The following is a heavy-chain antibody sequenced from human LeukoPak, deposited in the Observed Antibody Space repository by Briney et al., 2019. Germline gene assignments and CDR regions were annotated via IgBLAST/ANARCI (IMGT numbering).Heavy chain of an antibody. J-gene: IGHJ3*01. CDR1: GFTFGDYA. Sequence: GGSLRLSCAASGFTFGDYAMYWVRQAPGKGLEWVSAISGSGGGTYYADSVKGRFTISRDISKSTLYLQMNNLRAEDTTVYYCARDPGYSEFDVWGQGIMVIVSS. V-gene: IGHV3-23*01. D-gene: IGHD4-11*01. CDR3: ARDPGYSEFDV. CDR2: ISGSGGGT.